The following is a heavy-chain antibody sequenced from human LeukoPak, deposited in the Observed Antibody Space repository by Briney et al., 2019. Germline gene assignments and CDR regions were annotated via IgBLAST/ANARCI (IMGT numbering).Heavy chain of an antibody. V-gene: IGHV4-30-4*01. CDR2: IYYSGST. CDR1: GGSISSGDYY. J-gene: IGHJ4*02. CDR3: ARAYYDSSGYYDWATHFDY. D-gene: IGHD3-22*01. Sequence: PSQTLSLTCTVSGGSISSGDYYWSWIRQPPGKGLEWIGYIYYSGSTYHNPSLKSRVTISVDTSKNQFSLKLSSVTAADTAVYYCARAYYDSSGYYDWATHFDYWGQGTLVTVSS.